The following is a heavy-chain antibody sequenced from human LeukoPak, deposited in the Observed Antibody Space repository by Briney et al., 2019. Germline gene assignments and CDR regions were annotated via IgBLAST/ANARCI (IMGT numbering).Heavy chain of an antibody. CDR2: ISGSGGST. D-gene: IGHD3-9*01. Sequence: GRSLRLSCAASGFTFSSYAMSWVRQAPGKGLEWVSAISGSGGSTYYADSVKGRFTISRDNSKNTLYLQMNSLRAEDTAVYYCAKDGQIGRYFDWLLPYYFDYWGQGTLVTVSS. CDR1: GFTFSSYA. J-gene: IGHJ4*02. V-gene: IGHV3-23*01. CDR3: AKDGQIGRYFDWLLPYYFDY.